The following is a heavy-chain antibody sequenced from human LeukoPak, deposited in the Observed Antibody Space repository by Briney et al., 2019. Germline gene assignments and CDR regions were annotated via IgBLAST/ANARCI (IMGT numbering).Heavy chain of an antibody. V-gene: IGHV4-34*01. Sequence: SETLSLTCAVYGGSFSGYYWSWIRQPPGKGLEWIGEINHSGSTNYNPSLKSRVTISVDTSKNQFSLKLSSVTAADTAVYYCARDRDGNWFDPWGQGTLVTVSS. CDR3: ARDRDGNWFDP. CDR1: GGSFSGYY. D-gene: IGHD5-24*01. CDR2: INHSGST. J-gene: IGHJ5*02.